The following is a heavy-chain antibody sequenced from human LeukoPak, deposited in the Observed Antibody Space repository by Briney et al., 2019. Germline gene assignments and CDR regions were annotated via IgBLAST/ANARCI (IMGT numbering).Heavy chain of an antibody. CDR1: GFTFDDYA. CDR3: AKGSGYYYDYYFDY. CDR2: ISWNSGSI. V-gene: IGHV3-9*01. D-gene: IGHD3-22*01. J-gene: IGHJ4*02. Sequence: PGGSLRPSCAASGFTFDDYAMHWVRQAPGKGLEWVSGISWNSGSIGYADSVKGRFTISRDNAKNSLYLQMNSLRAEDTALYYCAKGSGYYYDYYFDYWGQGTLVTVSS.